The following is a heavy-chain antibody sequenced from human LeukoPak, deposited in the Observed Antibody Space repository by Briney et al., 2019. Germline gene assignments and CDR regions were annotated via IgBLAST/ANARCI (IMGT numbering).Heavy chain of an antibody. CDR1: GGSIGSSNW. Sequence: PSETLSLTCAVSGGSIGSSNWWSWVRQPPGKGLEWIGEIYHSGSTNYNPSLKSRVTISVDKSKNQFSLKLSSVTAADTAVYYCASLVVTDDAFDIWGQGTMVTVSS. V-gene: IGHV4-4*02. CDR2: IYHSGST. J-gene: IGHJ3*02. D-gene: IGHD3-22*01. CDR3: ASLVVTDDAFDI.